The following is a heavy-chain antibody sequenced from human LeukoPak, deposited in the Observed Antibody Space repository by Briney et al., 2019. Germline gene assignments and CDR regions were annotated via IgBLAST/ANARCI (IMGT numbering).Heavy chain of an antibody. CDR3: AKDWGKLIAMVRGRQGYFDY. CDR1: GFTFNEYA. J-gene: IGHJ4*01. D-gene: IGHD3-10*01. CDR2: ISWNSGSI. V-gene: IGHV3-9*01. Sequence: GRSLRLSCAASGFTFNEYAMHWARQAPGKGLEWVSGISWNSGSIGYADSVKGRFTISRDNTKNSLYLQMNSLRAEDTALYYCAKDWGKLIAMVRGRQGYFDYWGHGTLVTVSS.